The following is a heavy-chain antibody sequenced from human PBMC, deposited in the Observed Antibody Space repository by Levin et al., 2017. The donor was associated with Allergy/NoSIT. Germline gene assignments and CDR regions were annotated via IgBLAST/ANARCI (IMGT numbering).Heavy chain of an antibody. D-gene: IGHD6-13*01. CDR3: AKENHPGYSSSWSHFDY. J-gene: IGHJ4*02. Sequence: SLKISCAASGFTFDDYAMHWVRQAPGKGLEWVSGISWNSGSIGYADSVKGRVTISRDNAKNSLYLQMNSLRAEDTALYYCAKENHPGYSSSWSHFDYWGQGTLVTVSS. CDR1: GFTFDDYA. V-gene: IGHV3-9*01. CDR2: ISWNSGSI.